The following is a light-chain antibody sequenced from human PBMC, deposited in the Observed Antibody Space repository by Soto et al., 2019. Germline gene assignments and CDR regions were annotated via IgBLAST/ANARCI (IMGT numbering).Light chain of an antibody. CDR1: SSDIGGYNY. CDR2: EVS. J-gene: IGLJ2*01. Sequence: QSALTQPPSASGSPGQSVTISCTGTSSDIGGYNYVSWYQQHPGKAPKLMIYEVSKRPSGVPDRFSGSKSGNTASLTVSGLQAEDEAEYYCSSYAGSNVVFRGGTKLTVL. V-gene: IGLV2-8*01. CDR3: SSYAGSNVV.